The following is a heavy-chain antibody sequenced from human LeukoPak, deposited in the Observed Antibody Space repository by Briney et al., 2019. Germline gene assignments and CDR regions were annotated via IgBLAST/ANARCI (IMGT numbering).Heavy chain of an antibody. Sequence: SETLSLTCTGSGGSISSYYWRWIGQPAVKGLEWIGRIYTSGSTNYNPSLKSRVTMSVDASKSQFSLKLSSVTAADTAVYYCARDRGGSCYDYWGQGTLVTVSS. CDR1: GGSISSYY. J-gene: IGHJ4*02. CDR2: IYTSGST. D-gene: IGHD2-15*01. V-gene: IGHV4-4*07. CDR3: ARDRGGSCYDY.